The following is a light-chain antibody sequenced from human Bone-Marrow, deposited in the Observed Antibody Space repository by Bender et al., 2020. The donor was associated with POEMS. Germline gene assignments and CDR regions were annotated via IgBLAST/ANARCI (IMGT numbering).Light chain of an antibody. CDR3: CSYAGGSVV. Sequence: QSALAQPASVSGSPGQSITISCSGISSDVGTYNLVSWYQQHPDKAPKLLIYEDTKRPSGISTRFSGCKSGNMATLTISGRQADDEADYYCCSYAGGSVVCGGGPTVTV. CDR1: SSDVGTYNL. CDR2: EDT. J-gene: IGLJ2*01. V-gene: IGLV2-23*01.